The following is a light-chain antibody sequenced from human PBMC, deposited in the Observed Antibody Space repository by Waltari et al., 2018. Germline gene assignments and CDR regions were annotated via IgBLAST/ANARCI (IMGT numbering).Light chain of an antibody. CDR2: SNN. CDR3: ASWDNSLNVVV. Sequence: QSVLTQPPSASGTPGQRVTIPCSGSSSNSGTETVTWYQQLPGTAPTLLIYSNNQRPSVVPDRFSGSKSGTSASLAISGLQPEDEADYYCASWDNSLNVVVFGGWTKLTVL. J-gene: IGLJ2*01. CDR1: SSNSGTET. V-gene: IGLV1-44*01.